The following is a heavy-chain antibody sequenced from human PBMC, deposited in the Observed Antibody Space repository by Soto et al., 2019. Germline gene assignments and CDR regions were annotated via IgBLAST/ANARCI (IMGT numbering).Heavy chain of an antibody. CDR3: ASSGGYSSGWHWYFDL. CDR1: GGTFSSYA. CDR2: IIPIFGTA. V-gene: IGHV1-69*01. D-gene: IGHD6-19*01. J-gene: IGHJ2*01. Sequence: QVPLVQSGAEVKKPGSSVKVSCKASGGTFSSYAISWVRQAPGQGLEWMGGIIPIFGTANYAQKFQGRVTITADESTSTAYMELSSLRSEDTAVYYCASSGGYSSGWHWYFDLWGRGTLVTVSS.